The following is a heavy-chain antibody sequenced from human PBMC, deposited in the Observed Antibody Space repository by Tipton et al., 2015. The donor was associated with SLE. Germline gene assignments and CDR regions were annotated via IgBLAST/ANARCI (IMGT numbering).Heavy chain of an antibody. V-gene: IGHV4-4*02. Sequence: TLSLTCVISGGSISSRNWWNWIRQPPGKGLEWIGTISHSGNTYSHTSLESRVTISVDTSQNQFSMSLSSVSAADTAVYYCARKELSTMRDYWGQGTLVTVSS. J-gene: IGHJ4*02. CDR2: ISHSGNT. D-gene: IGHD5-24*01. CDR1: GGSISSRNW. CDR3: ARKELSTMRDY.